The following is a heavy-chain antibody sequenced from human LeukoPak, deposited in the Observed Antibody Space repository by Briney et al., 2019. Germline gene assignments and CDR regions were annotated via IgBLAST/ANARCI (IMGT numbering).Heavy chain of an antibody. CDR3: ARRDSSGWYEVDY. J-gene: IGHJ4*02. D-gene: IGHD6-19*01. CDR2: ISSSGSTI. Sequence: GGSLRLSCAASGFTFSDYYMSWIRQAPGKGLEWVSYISSSGSTIYYADSVKGRFTISRDNAKNSLYLQMNSLRAEDTAVYYCARRDSSGWYEVDYWGQGTLVTVSP. CDR1: GFTFSDYY. V-gene: IGHV3-11*04.